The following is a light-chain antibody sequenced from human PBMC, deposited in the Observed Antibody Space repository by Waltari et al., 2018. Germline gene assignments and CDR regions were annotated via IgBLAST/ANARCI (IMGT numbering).Light chain of an antibody. Sequence: DIVMTQSPDSLAVSLGERATTNCKSSQSILYSSNNKNSLAWYQQTPGQPPKLLIYWASSRESGVPDGCSGSGSGTDFTLTISSLQAEDVAVYYCQQYYSTRTFGQGTKVEIK. CDR2: WAS. V-gene: IGKV4-1*01. CDR3: QQYYSTRT. CDR1: QSILYSSNNKNS. J-gene: IGKJ1*01.